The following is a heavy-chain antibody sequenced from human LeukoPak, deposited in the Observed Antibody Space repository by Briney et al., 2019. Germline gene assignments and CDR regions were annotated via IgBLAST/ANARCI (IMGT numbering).Heavy chain of an antibody. D-gene: IGHD2-2*01. CDR2: ISSTGGST. V-gene: IGHV3-64D*09. CDR3: VKSPRGVPAP. CDR1: GFTFSSSA. Sequence: GGSLRLSCSASGFTFSSSAMHWVRQAPGQGLEYVSAISSTGGSTNYAESVKGRFTISRDNSKNTLYLQMSSLRPEDTAVYYCVKSPRGVPAPWGRGTLVTVSS. J-gene: IGHJ5*02.